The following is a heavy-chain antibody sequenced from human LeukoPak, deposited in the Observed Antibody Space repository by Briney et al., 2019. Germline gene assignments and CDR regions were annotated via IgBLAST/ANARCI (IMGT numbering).Heavy chain of an antibody. CDR2: INHSGST. CDR3: ARGKRLRGYSFGRKEISYYYYYMDV. CDR1: GGAFSGYY. J-gene: IGHJ6*03. Sequence: SETLSLTCAVYGGAFSGYYWSWVRQPPGKGLEWIGEINHSGSTNYNPSLKSRVTISVDTSKNHFSLKPSSVTAADTAVYYCARGKRLRGYSFGRKEISYYYYYMDVWGKGTTVTVSS. D-gene: IGHD5-18*01. V-gene: IGHV4-34*01.